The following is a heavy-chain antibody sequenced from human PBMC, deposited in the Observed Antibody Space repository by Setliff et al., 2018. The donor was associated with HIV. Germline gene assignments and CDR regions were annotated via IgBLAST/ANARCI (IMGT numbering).Heavy chain of an antibody. V-gene: IGHV4-4*07. CDR2: IYSSGST. CDR3: ARGRLYGVVDY. D-gene: IGHD3-10*01. CDR1: GGSISSHY. Sequence: SETLSLTCTVSGGSISSHYWSWIRQPPGKGLEWIGSIYSSGSTNYNPSLKSRVTMSVDTSKNQFSLKLRSVTAADTAVYYCARGRLYGVVDYWGQGTLVTVSS. J-gene: IGHJ4*02.